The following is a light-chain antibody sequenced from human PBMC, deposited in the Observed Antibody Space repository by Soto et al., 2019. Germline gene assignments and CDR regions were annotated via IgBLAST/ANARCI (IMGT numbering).Light chain of an antibody. Sequence: SYELTQPLSVSVALGQTARITCGGNNIGSKNVHWYQQKPGQAPVLVIYRDSNRPSGIPERFSGSNSGNTATLTISRAQAGDEADYYCQVWDSRDLPNYVFGTGTKVTVL. CDR2: RDS. J-gene: IGLJ1*01. CDR3: QVWDSRDLPNYV. V-gene: IGLV3-9*01. CDR1: NIGSKN.